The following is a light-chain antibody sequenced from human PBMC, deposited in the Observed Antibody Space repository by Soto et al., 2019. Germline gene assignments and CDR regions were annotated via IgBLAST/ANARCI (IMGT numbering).Light chain of an antibody. CDR3: ATWDDSLSGPV. CDR1: SSNIGSNP. CDR2: TDN. J-gene: IGLJ3*02. V-gene: IGLV1-44*01. Sequence: QSALTQPPSASGAPGQRVTISCSGSSSNIGSNPVNWYQQLPGTAPKLLIYTDNERPSGVPDRFSGSKSGTSASLAIGGLQSEDEADYYCATWDDSLSGPVFGGGTKLTVL.